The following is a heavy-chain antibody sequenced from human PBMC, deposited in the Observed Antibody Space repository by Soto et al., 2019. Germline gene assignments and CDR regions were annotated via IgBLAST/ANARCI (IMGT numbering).Heavy chain of an antibody. V-gene: IGHV4-30-2*01. D-gene: IGHD3-10*01. CDR3: VRASYILPFDP. Sequence: QLQLQESGSGLVKPSQTLSLTCTVSGDSIDRGGYTWNWIRQPPGKGLEWIGYIYHSGSAHYNASLEGRVSLSVDMSKNQFSQQLTSVTDADTAVYYCVRASYILPFDPWGQGIFVTVSS. CDR1: GDSIDRGGYT. CDR2: IYHSGSA. J-gene: IGHJ5*02.